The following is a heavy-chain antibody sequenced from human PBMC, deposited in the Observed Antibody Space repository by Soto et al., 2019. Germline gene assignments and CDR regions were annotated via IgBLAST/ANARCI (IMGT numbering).Heavy chain of an antibody. Sequence: GESLKISCKASGYTFTSYGISWVRQAPGQGLEWMGWISAYNGNTNYAQKLQGRVTMTTDTSTSTAYMELRSLRSDDTAVYYCASQGPKGGRYYYGMDVWGQGTTVTVSS. J-gene: IGHJ6*02. CDR2: ISAYNGNT. D-gene: IGHD3-16*01. V-gene: IGHV1-18*01. CDR1: GYTFTSYG. CDR3: ASQGPKGGRYYYGMDV.